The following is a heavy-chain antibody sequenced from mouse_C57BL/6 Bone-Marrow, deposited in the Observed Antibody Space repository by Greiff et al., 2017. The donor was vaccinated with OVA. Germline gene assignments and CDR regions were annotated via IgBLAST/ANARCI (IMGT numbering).Heavy chain of an antibody. CDR3: ARSERLRDYFDY. CDR2: IYPGSGNI. D-gene: IGHD2-2*01. CDR1: GYTFTDYY. J-gene: IGHJ2*01. Sequence: VQLQQSGAELVRPGASVKLSCTASGYTFTDYYISWVKQRPGQGLEWIARIYPGSGNIYYHEKFKGQATLTAEKSSSTAYMQLSSLTSDDSAVYFCARSERLRDYFDYWGQGTTLTVSS. V-gene: IGHV1-76*01.